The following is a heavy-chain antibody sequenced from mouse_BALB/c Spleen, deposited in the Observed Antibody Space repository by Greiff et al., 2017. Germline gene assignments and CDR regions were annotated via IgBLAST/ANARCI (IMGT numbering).Heavy chain of an antibody. CDR2: IWAGGST. CDR3: ARGGGGNYGAMDY. D-gene: IGHD1-1*02. J-gene: IGHJ4*01. Sequence: QVQLKESGPGLVAPSQSLSITCTVSGFSLTSYGVHWVRQPPGKGLEWLGVIWAGGSTNYNSALMSRLSISKDNSKSQVFLKMNSLQTDDTAMYYCARGGGGNYGAMDYWGQGTSVTVSS. V-gene: IGHV2-9*02. CDR1: GFSLTSYG.